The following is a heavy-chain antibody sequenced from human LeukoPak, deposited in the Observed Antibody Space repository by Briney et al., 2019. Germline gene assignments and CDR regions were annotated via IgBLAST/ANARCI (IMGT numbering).Heavy chain of an antibody. Sequence: SETLSLTCAVYGGSFSGYYWSWIRQPPGKGLEWIGEINHSGSTNYNPSLKRRVTISVDTSKNQFSLKLSSVTAADTAVYYCARGSSSWYGRYNWFDPWGQGTLVTVSS. CDR1: GGSFSGYY. D-gene: IGHD6-13*01. CDR3: ARGSSSWYGRYNWFDP. V-gene: IGHV4-34*01. CDR2: INHSGST. J-gene: IGHJ5*02.